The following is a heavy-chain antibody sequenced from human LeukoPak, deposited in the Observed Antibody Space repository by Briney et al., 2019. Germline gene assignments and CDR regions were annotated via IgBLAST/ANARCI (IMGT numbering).Heavy chain of an antibody. J-gene: IGHJ3*02. CDR3: ERDRGATDAFDI. D-gene: IGHD3-10*01. CDR2: ISAYNGNT. Sequence: ASVTVSCKASGYTFTSYGISWVRQAPGQGPEWRGGISAYNGNTNYAQKLQGRVTMTKDTSMSTAYMELRSLRSDDTAVYYCERDRGATDAFDIWGQGTMVTVSS. V-gene: IGHV1-18*01. CDR1: GYTFTSYG.